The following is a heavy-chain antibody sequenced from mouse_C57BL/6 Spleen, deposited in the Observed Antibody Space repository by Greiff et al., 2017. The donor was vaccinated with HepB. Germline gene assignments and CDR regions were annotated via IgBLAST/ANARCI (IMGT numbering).Heavy chain of an antibody. CDR3: ARSSLYYGSSYEAY. CDR1: GYTFTSYW. D-gene: IGHD1-1*01. CDR2: IYPGSGST. J-gene: IGHJ3*01. Sequence: VQLQQPGAELVKPGASVKMSCKASGYTFTSYWITWVKQRPGQGLAWIGDIYPGSGSTNYNEKFKSKATLTVDTSSSTAYMQLSSRTSEDSAVYYCARSSLYYGSSYEAYWAQGTLVTVSA. V-gene: IGHV1-55*01.